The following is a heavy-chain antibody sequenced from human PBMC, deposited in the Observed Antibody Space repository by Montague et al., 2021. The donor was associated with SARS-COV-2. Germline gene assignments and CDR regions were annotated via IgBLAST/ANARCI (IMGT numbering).Heavy chain of an antibody. CDR2: FYYAGGT. J-gene: IGHJ4*02. CDR3: ARLYGSSFDH. CDR1: GGSVSRISSH. D-gene: IGHD4-17*01. Sequence: SETLSLTCTVSGGSVSRISSHWGWIRQPPGKGLEYIGSFYYAGGTQYNPSLKSRVTISVDTSNDQFSLKMTSVTAADTAVYFCARLYGSSFDHWGQGTLVTVSS. V-gene: IGHV4-39*01.